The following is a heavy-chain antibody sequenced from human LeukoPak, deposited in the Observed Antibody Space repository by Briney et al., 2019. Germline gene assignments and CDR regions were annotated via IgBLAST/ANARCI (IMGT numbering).Heavy chain of an antibody. CDR1: GYTFTSYY. CDR2: INPSGGST. CDR3: ARDLRGYSYYYGMDV. V-gene: IGHV1-46*01. Sequence: ASVTVSCKASGYTFTSYYMHWVRQAPGQGLEWMGIINPSGGSTSYAQKFQGRVTMTRDTSTSTVYMELSSLRSEDTAVYYCARDLRGYSYYYGMDVWGRGTTVTVSS. J-gene: IGHJ6*02. D-gene: IGHD5-12*01.